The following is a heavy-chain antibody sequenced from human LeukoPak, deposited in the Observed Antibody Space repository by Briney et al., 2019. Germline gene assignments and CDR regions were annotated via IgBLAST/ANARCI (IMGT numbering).Heavy chain of an antibody. CDR1: GFTFSNYE. V-gene: IGHV3-48*03. Sequence: GGSLRLSCAASGFTFSNYEMNWVRQAPGKGLEWVSYISSSGTTIYYADSVKGRFTISRDNAKNSLFLQMNSLRAEDTAVYYCPVSPICSGGSFSFYSWGQGTMVTVSS. D-gene: IGHD2-15*01. CDR3: PVSPICSGGSFSFYS. CDR2: ISSSGTTI. J-gene: IGHJ3*02.